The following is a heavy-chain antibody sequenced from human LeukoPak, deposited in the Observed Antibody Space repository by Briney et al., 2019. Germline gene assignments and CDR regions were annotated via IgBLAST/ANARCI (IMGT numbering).Heavy chain of an antibody. CDR2: ISGGSSSI. CDR1: GFTFSTYS. V-gene: IGHV3-48*01. D-gene: IGHD5-24*01. J-gene: IGHJ3*02. Sequence: GGSLRLSCAASGFTFSTYSMNWVRQAPGKGLEWVSYISGGSSSIYYADSVKGRFTISRDNAESSLYLQMNSLRAEDTAVYYCARDSGGHNYALDGFDIWGQGTMVTVSS. CDR3: ARDSGGHNYALDGFDI.